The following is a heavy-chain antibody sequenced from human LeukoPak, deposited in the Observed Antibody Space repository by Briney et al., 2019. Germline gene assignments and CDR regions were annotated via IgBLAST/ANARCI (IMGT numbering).Heavy chain of an antibody. Sequence: GGSLRLSCTASGFSFSTYGMHWVRQAPGKGLEWLSVISYDGSNIYYADTAKGRFAISRDNSKNTLFLQMNSLRIEDTAVYYCAKARDSDGYYYVVDSWGQGVLVTVSS. CDR2: ISYDGSNI. J-gene: IGHJ4*02. CDR1: GFSFSTYG. D-gene: IGHD3-16*01. CDR3: AKARDSDGYYYVVDS. V-gene: IGHV3-30*18.